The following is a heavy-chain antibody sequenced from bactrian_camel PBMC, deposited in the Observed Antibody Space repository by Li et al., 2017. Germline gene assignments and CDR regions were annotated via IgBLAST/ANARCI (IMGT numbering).Heavy chain of an antibody. Sequence: HVQLVESGGKSVQTGGSLRLSCVVSGYTSTSTCMGWFRQAPGREREGVASISSGGITTYADSVKGRFTISKDNDKKTLYLQMNNLKPEDTAMYYCAAAPVCRWSRLELAGSKFAYWGQGTQVTVS. D-gene: IGHD1*01. J-gene: IGHJ6*01. V-gene: IGHV3S53*01. CDR1: GYTSTSTC. CDR2: ISSGGIT. CDR3: AAAPVCRWSRLELAGSKFAY.